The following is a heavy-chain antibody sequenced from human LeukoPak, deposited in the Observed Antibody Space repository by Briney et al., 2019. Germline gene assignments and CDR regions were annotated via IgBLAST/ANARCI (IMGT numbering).Heavy chain of an antibody. Sequence: SETLSLTCTVYGGSISSGGYYWSWIRQHPGKGLEWIGYIYYRGGTYYNPSLKSRVSISVDTSKNQFSLNLSSVTAADTAVYYSARSSGARGDVWGQGTLVTVSS. V-gene: IGHV4-31*03. CDR1: GGSISSGGYY. CDR3: ARSSGARGDV. CDR2: IYYRGGT. J-gene: IGHJ4*02. D-gene: IGHD2-15*01.